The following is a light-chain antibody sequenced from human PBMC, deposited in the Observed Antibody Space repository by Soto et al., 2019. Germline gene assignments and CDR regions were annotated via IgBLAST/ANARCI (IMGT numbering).Light chain of an antibody. J-gene: IGKJ1*01. V-gene: IGKV1-5*01. CDR2: DAS. CDR1: QTISNW. Sequence: DIQMTQSPSTLSASVGDRVTITRRASQTISNWLAWYQQKPGKAPKLLIYDASSLEGGVPSRFSGSGSGTEFTLTLSSLQPDDFATYYCQQYFSYWTIGQGTKVEIK. CDR3: QQYFSYWT.